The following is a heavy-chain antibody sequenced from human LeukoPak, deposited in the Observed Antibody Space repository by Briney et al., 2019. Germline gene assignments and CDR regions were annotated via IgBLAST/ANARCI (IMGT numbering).Heavy chain of an antibody. V-gene: IGHV3-21*01. Sequence: KPGGSLRLSCAASGFTFSSYSMNWVRQAPGKGLEWVSSISSSSSYIYYADSVKGRFTISRDNAKNSLYLQMNSLRAEDTAVYYCARDQYSSSWKSDWYFDLWGRGTLVTVSS. CDR2: ISSSSSYI. J-gene: IGHJ2*01. CDR3: ARDQYSSSWKSDWYFDL. CDR1: GFTFSSYS. D-gene: IGHD6-13*01.